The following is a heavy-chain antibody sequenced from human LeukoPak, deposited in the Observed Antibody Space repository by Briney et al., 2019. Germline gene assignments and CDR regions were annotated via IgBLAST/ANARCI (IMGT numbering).Heavy chain of an antibody. CDR1: GFTFSSHW. CDR3: ARDKGGTTHFDY. CDR2: IKVVGSLK. J-gene: IGHJ4*02. V-gene: IGHV3-7*01. Sequence: PGGSLRLSCAASGFTFSSHWMSWVRQAPGKELEWVANIKVVGSLKYYMDSMKGRFTISRDNAKNSLYLQMNSLRAEDTAVYYCARDKGGTTHFDYWGQGTLVTVSS. D-gene: IGHD1-1*01.